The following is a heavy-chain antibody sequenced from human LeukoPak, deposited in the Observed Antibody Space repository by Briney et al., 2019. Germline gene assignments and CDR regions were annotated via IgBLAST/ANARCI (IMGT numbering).Heavy chain of an antibody. D-gene: IGHD6-6*01. CDR3: ASTRGSRGSSIYYYYMDV. V-gene: IGHV4-4*07. CDR1: GGSISSYY. CDR2: IYTSGGT. J-gene: IGHJ6*03. Sequence: SETLSLTCTVSGGSISSYYWSWIRQPAGKGLEWIGRIYTSGGTNYNPSLKSRVTMSIDTSKNQFSLKLSSVTAADTAVYYCASTRGSRGSSIYYYYMDVWGKGTTVTVSS.